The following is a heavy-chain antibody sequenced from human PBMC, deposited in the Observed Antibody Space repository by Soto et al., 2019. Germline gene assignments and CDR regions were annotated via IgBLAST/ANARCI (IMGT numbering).Heavy chain of an antibody. D-gene: IGHD3-16*01. Sequence: GGPLRLSYAASGFTFGRDWMDWVRQAPGKGLVWVSRISPDGTSTSNADSVKGRFTISRDNTKNTLHLQMDSLRVEDTAVYYCARDGGGLAHWGQGTLVTVSS. V-gene: IGHV3-74*01. CDR3: ARDGGGLAH. CDR1: GFTFGRDW. CDR2: ISPDGTST. J-gene: IGHJ4*02.